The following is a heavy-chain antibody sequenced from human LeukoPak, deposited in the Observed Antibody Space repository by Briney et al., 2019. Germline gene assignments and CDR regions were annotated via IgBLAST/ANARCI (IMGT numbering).Heavy chain of an antibody. Sequence: GGSLRLSCADSAFTFSNSWMAWVRQAPGKGLEWVGNIKHEGSKEYYVDSVRGLITISRDNAKNLLYLQMNGLTVDATALYFCTTYRHSPRNDAFDMWGQGTKATVSS. V-gene: IGHV3-7*01. CDR3: TTYRHSPRNDAFDM. CDR2: IKHEGSKE. J-gene: IGHJ3*02. CDR1: AFTFSNSW. D-gene: IGHD5-18*01.